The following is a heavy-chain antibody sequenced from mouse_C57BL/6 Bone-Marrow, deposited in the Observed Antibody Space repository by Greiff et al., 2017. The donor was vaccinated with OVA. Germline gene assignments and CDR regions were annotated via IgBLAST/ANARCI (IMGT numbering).Heavy chain of an antibody. CDR3: ASSVGVAGDMDY. D-gene: IGHD2-13*01. Sequence: VQLKQSGAELVKPGASVKLSCTASGFNIKDYYMHWVKQRPEKGLEWIGRIDPGDGETKYAAKFKGKATMTADTSSSTAYMQRSSLTSDDAAVYFCASSVGVAGDMDYWGQGTTLTVSS. J-gene: IGHJ4*01. V-gene: IGHV14-2*01. CDR2: IDPGDGET. CDR1: GFNIKDYY.